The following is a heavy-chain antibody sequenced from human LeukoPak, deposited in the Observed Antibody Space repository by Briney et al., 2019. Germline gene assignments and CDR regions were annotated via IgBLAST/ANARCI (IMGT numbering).Heavy chain of an antibody. V-gene: IGHV1-2*02. Sequence: ASVKVSCKASGYTFIDHSVHWVRQAPGQGLEWMGWINCDSGGTNYAQKFQGRVTMTRDTSMSTVYMEMSSLGSDDTAVYYCVRDAPRIVVVMQRADYYFYMDVWGKGTTVIISS. D-gene: IGHD3-22*01. CDR3: VRDAPRIVVVMQRADYYFYMDV. CDR1: GYTFIDHS. J-gene: IGHJ6*03. CDR2: INCDSGGT.